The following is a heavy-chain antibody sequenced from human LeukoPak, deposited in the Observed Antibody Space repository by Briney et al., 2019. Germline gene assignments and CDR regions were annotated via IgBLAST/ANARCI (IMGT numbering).Heavy chain of an antibody. CDR2: IYYSGST. CDR3: ASHQRGHLDY. J-gene: IGHJ4*02. D-gene: IGHD3-10*01. Sequence: SQTLSLTRTVSGGSISSGGYYWSWIRQHPGKGLEWIGYIYYSGSTYYNPSLKSRVTISVDTSKNQFSLKLSSVTAADTAVYYCASHQRGHLDYWGQGTLVTVSS. V-gene: IGHV4-31*03. CDR1: GGSISSGGYY.